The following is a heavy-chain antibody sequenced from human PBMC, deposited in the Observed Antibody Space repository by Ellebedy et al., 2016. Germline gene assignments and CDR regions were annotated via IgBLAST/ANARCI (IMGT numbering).Heavy chain of an antibody. D-gene: IGHD3-10*01. CDR3: ARDRVVRGVIIHYYAMDV. Sequence: SETLSLTXTVSGGSISSGGYYWSWIRQHPGKGLEWIGYIYYSGSTNYNPSLKSRVTISVDTSKNQFSLKLTSVTAADTAVYYCARDRVVRGVIIHYYAMDVWGQGTTVTVSS. V-gene: IGHV4-61*08. CDR1: GGSISSGGYY. J-gene: IGHJ6*02. CDR2: IYYSGST.